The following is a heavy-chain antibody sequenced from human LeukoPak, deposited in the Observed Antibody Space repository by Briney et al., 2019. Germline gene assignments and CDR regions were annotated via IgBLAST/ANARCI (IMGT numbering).Heavy chain of an antibody. CDR3: ARLDDFWSPFDP. Sequence: SETLSLTCTVSGGSISSYYWSWIRQPPGKGLEWIGYIYYSGSTNYNPSLKSRVTISVDTSKNQFSLKLSSVTAADTAVYYCARLDDFWSPFDPWGQGTLVIVSS. J-gene: IGHJ5*02. V-gene: IGHV4-59*08. D-gene: IGHD3-3*01. CDR1: GGSISSYY. CDR2: IYYSGST.